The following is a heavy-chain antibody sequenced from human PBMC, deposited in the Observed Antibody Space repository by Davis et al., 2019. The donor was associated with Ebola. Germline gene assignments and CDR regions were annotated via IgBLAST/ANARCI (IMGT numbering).Heavy chain of an antibody. V-gene: IGHV3-30*18. CDR3: AKVRARYYDFWSGYCFDY. CDR2: ISYAGSNK. Sequence: GESLKISCAASEFTFSSYGMHWVRQAPGKGLEWVADISYAGSNKYYADSVKGRFTISRDNSKNTLYLQMNSLRAEDTAVYYCAKVRARYYDFWSGYCFDYWGQGTLVTVSS. D-gene: IGHD3-3*01. J-gene: IGHJ4*02. CDR1: EFTFSSYG.